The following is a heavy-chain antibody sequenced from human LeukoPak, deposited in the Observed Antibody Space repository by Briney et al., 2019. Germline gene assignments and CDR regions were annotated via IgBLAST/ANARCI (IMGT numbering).Heavy chain of an antibody. Sequence: AGGSLRLSCAASGFTFSGYWMSWVRQAPGKGLEWVANIKGDGSEKYYADSVKGRFTISRDNAKNSLHLQMNSLRAEDTAIYYCARDNSGWSRDYWGQGTLVTVSS. D-gene: IGHD6-19*01. CDR2: IKGDGSEK. V-gene: IGHV3-7*01. CDR1: GFTFSGYW. CDR3: ARDNSGWSRDY. J-gene: IGHJ4*02.